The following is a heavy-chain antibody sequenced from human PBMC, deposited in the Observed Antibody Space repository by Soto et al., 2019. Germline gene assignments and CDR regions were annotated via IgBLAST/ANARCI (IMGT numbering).Heavy chain of an antibody. D-gene: IGHD6-19*01. CDR3: ARRGQWLVHDY. J-gene: IGHJ4*02. Sequence: SETLSLTCTVSVGSISSYYWSWIRQPPGKGLEWIGYIYYSGSTNYNPSLKSRVTISVDTSKNQFSLKLSSVTAADTAVYYCARRGQWLVHDYWGQGTLVTVS. V-gene: IGHV4-59*08. CDR1: VGSISSYY. CDR2: IYYSGST.